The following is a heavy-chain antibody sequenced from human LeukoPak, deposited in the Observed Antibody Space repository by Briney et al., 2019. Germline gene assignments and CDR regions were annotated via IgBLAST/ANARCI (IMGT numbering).Heavy chain of an antibody. CDR2: INPSGGGT. V-gene: IGHV1-46*01. D-gene: IGHD2-2*01. J-gene: IGHJ3*02. CDR3: AREGLVAADAFDI. Sequence: ASVKVSCRASGYTFTSYYMHWVRQAPGQGLEWMGIINPSGGGTSYAQKFQGRVTMTRDTSTSTVYMELSSLRSEDTAVYHCAREGLVAADAFDIWGQGTMVTVSS. CDR1: GYTFTSYY.